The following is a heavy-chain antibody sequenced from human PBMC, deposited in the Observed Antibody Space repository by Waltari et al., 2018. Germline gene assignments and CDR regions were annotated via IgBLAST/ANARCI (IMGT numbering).Heavy chain of an antibody. V-gene: IGHV3-21*02. D-gene: IGHD3-22*01. CDR1: GFAFSSYH. J-gene: IGHJ4*02. CDR3: ASVDSSAFSRSFDS. CDR2: MMSSSTYI. Sequence: QLVESGGGLVKPGGSLRLSCAASGFAFSSYHLSWVRQAPGKGREWVASMMSSSTYIYYADSVKGRFTVSRDNAKNALFLQMRSLRVEDTAVYYCASVDSSAFSRSFDSWGLGTLVTVSS.